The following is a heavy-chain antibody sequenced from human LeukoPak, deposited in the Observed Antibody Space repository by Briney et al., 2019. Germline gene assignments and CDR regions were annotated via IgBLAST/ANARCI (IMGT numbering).Heavy chain of an antibody. CDR2: ISVSGNT. D-gene: IGHD2-21*01. J-gene: IGHJ4*02. CDR3: AKAPVTTCSGAYCYPFDY. CDR1: GFTFSTYA. Sequence: GGSLRLSCAASGFTFSTYAMSWVRQAPGKGLEWVSAISVSGNTYHADSVKGRFTISRDSSKNTLYLQMNRLRAEDAAVYYCAKAPVTTCSGAYCYPFDYWGQGTLVTVSS. V-gene: IGHV3-23*01.